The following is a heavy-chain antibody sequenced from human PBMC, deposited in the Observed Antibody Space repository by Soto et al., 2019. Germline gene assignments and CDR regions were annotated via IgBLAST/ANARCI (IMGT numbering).Heavy chain of an antibody. CDR2: IDGSGGIT. CDR1: GFTFGTTD. CDR3: VKNSGWFNT. Sequence: VGSLRLSCAASGFTFGTTDMSWVRQAPGEGLEWVSTIDGSGGITYYADSVKGRFTISRDNSRNTVYLQMNSLRGDDTALYYCVKNSGWFNTCGQRALVTVSS. V-gene: IGHV3-23*01. D-gene: IGHD3-10*01. J-gene: IGHJ5*02.